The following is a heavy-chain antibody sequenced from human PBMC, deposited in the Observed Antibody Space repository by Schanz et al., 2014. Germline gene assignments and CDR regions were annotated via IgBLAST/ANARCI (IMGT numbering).Heavy chain of an antibody. D-gene: IGHD3-10*01. V-gene: IGHV3-23*01. CDR3: AKKGGDYGSGSYQIIDD. J-gene: IGHJ4*02. Sequence: EVQLLESGGGLVQPGGSLRLSCEASGFTFSSFAMSWVRQAPGKGQEWVSYIGGSGSDTYYADSVRGRFTISRDNSKNMLYLQMTGLRADDTAVYYCAKKGGDYGSGSYQIIDDWGQGTLVTVSS. CDR1: GFTFSSFA. CDR2: IGGSGSDT.